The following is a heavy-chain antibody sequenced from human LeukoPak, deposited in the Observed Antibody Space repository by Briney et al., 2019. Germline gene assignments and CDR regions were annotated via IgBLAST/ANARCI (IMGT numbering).Heavy chain of an antibody. CDR1: GFSFSTYA. D-gene: IGHD1-1*01. V-gene: IGHV3-23*01. J-gene: IGHJ5*02. CDR2: ITGTGSTT. CDR3: ARQPNWNDLGRFDP. Sequence: GSLRLSCSASGFSFSTYAMSWVRQAPGKGLNGVSRITGTGSTTQYAESVKGRFTISRDNSRNTLYLQMNSLRVEDTAVYYCARQPNWNDLGRFDPWGQGTLVTVSS.